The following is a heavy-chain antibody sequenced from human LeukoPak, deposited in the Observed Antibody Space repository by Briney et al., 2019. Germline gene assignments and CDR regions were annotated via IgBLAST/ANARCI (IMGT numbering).Heavy chain of an antibody. V-gene: IGHV4-59*01. D-gene: IGHD6-19*01. CDR3: ARVSSSGWSVTQSDY. J-gene: IGHJ4*02. Sequence: PAETLSLTCTVSGGSISSYDWSWVRQPPGKGLEWIGYIYYSGSTNYNPSLKSRVTISVDMSKNPFSLQLSSVTAADTAVYYCARVSSSGWSVTQSDYWGQGTLVTVSS. CDR2: IYYSGST. CDR1: GGSISSYD.